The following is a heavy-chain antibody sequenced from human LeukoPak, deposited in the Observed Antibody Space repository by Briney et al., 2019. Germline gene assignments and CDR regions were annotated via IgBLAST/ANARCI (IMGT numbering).Heavy chain of an antibody. CDR2: ISAYNGNT. CDR3: ARDSRYSGSSNFDY. J-gene: IGHJ4*02. V-gene: IGHV1-18*01. Sequence: ASVKVSCKASGYTFTSYGISWVRQAPGQGREWMGWISAYNGNTNYAQKLQGRVTMTTDTSTSTAYMELRSLRSDDTAVYYCARDSRYSGSSNFDYWGQGTLVTVSS. D-gene: IGHD1-26*01. CDR1: GYTFTSYG.